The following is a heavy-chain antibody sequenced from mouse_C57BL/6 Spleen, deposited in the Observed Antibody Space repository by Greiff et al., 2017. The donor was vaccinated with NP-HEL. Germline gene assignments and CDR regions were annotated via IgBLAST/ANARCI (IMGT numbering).Heavy chain of an antibody. CDR2: IDPSDSYT. Sequence: QVQLQQPGAELVMPGASVKLSCKASGYTFTSYWMHWVKQRPGQGLEWIGEIDPSDSYTNYNQKFKGKSTLTVDKSSSTAYMQLSSLTSEDSEVYYCARSTGAWFAYWGQGTLVTVSA. V-gene: IGHV1-69*01. CDR3: ARSTGAWFAY. J-gene: IGHJ3*01. D-gene: IGHD4-1*02. CDR1: GYTFTSYW.